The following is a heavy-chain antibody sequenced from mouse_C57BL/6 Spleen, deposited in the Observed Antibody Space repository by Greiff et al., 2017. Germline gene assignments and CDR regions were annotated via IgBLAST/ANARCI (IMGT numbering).Heavy chain of an antibody. V-gene: IGHV6-3*01. J-gene: IGHJ3*01. CDR3: TRPYYGSSSWFAY. D-gene: IGHD1-1*01. CDR2: IRLKSDNYAT. CDR1: GFTFSNYW. Sequence: EVQLQQSGGGLVQPGGSMKLSCVASGFTFSNYWMNWVRQSPEKGLEWVAQIRLKSDNYATHYAESVKGRFTISRDDSKSSVYLQMNNLRAEDTGIYYCTRPYYGSSSWFAYWGQGTLVTVSA.